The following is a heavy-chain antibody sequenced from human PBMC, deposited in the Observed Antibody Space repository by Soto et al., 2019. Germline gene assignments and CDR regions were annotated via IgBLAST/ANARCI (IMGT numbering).Heavy chain of an antibody. V-gene: IGHV4-31*03. CDR3: ARHITEYCSGGSCYSGRWFDP. J-gene: IGHJ5*02. CDR2: IYYSGST. Sequence: QVQLQESGPGLVKPSQTLSLTCTVSGGSISSGGYYWSWIRQHPGKGLEWIGYIYYSGSTYYNPSLKSRVTISVDTSKNQFSLKLSSVTAADTAVYYWARHITEYCSGGSCYSGRWFDPWGQGTLVTVSS. D-gene: IGHD2-15*01. CDR1: GGSISSGGYY.